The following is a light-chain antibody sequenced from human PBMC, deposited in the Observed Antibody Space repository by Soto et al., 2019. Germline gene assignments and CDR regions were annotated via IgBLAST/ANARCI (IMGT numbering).Light chain of an antibody. CDR1: SSNIGNNY. V-gene: IGLV1-47*02. CDR3: AAWDDSLNMV. J-gene: IGLJ2*01. Sequence: QSVLTQPPSASGTPGQRVTISCSGSSSNIGNNYVYWYQHLPGTAPKLLIYSNNQRPSGVPDRFSASKSGSSASLAIRGLRSEDEADYYCAAWDDSLNMVFGGGTKLTVL. CDR2: SNN.